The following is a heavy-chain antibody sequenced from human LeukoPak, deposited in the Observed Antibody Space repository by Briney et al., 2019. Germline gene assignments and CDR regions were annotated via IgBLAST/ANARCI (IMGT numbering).Heavy chain of an antibody. D-gene: IGHD6-13*01. Sequence: GGSLRLSCAASGFTFSNYAMHWVRQAPGKGLEYVSGISSNGGSTFYASSVKGRFTISRDNSKNTLYLQMGSLRAEDMAVYYCAKSGIAAAGTLNYWGQGTLVTVSS. J-gene: IGHJ4*02. CDR3: AKSGIAAAGTLNY. V-gene: IGHV3-64*01. CDR1: GFTFSNYA. CDR2: ISSNGGST.